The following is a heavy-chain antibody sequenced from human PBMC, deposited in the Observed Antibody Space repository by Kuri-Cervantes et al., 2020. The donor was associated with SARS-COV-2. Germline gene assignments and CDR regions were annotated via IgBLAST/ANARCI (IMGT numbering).Heavy chain of an antibody. CDR3: ATPSYYDSSGSYDAFDI. V-gene: IGHV1-2*02. Sequence: ASVNVSCKASGYTFTGYYMHWVRRAPGQGLEWMGWINPNSGGTNYAQKFQGRVTMTRDTSISTAYMELSRLRSDDTAVYYCATPSYYDSSGSYDAFDIWGQGTMVTVSS. D-gene: IGHD3-22*01. J-gene: IGHJ3*02. CDR1: GYTFTGYY. CDR2: INPNSGGT.